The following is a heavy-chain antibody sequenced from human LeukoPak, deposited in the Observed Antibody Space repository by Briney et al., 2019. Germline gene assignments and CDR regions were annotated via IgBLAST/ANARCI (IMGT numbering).Heavy chain of an antibody. CDR1: GFSFGSEA. D-gene: IGHD6-13*01. J-gene: IGHJ4*02. V-gene: IGHV3-23*01. CDR3: AKSRSGSSNWALRIFDN. Sequence: GGSLRLSYTVSGFSFGSEAMSWVRQAPGRGLEWVSSIIPAGGTTYYADSVKGRFTISRDNSKNTLYVQMSSLRVEDTAVYYCAKSRSGSSNWALRIFDNWGQGTLVSVSS. CDR2: IIPAGGTT.